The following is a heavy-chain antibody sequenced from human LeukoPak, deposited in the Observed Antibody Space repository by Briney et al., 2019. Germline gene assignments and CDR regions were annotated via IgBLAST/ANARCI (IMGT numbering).Heavy chain of an antibody. J-gene: IGHJ4*02. V-gene: IGHV3-23*01. CDR3: AKEVDYYDSSGYQYYFDY. D-gene: IGHD3-22*01. Sequence: GGSLRLSCAASGFTFSSSAMSWVRQAPGKGLEWVSAISGSGGSTYYADSVKGRFTISRDNSKNTLYLQMNSLRAEDTAVYYCAKEVDYYDSSGYQYYFDYWGQGTLVTVSS. CDR2: ISGSGGST. CDR1: GFTFSSSA.